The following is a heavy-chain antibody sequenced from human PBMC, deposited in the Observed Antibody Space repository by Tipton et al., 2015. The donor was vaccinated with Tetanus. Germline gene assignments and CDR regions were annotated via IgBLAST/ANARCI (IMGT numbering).Heavy chain of an antibody. Sequence: QSGPEVKKPGSSVRVSCKTSGGTFRSYAISWVRQARGQGPEWMGGIFPQYGTANYAPEFQGRVTLTADESTGTAYMELSSLRSEDTAVYYCVRPARYCSGDSCFLALDFWGQGTQVTVSS. D-gene: IGHD2-15*01. V-gene: IGHV1-69*01. CDR2: IFPQYGTA. CDR3: VRPARYCSGDSCFLALDF. CDR1: GGTFRSYA. J-gene: IGHJ4*02.